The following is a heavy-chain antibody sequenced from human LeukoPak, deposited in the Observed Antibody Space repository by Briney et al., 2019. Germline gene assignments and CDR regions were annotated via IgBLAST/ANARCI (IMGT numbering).Heavy chain of an antibody. V-gene: IGHV3-48*03. D-gene: IGHD5-18*01. Sequence: GGSLRLSCAASGFTFSSYEMNWVRQAPGKGLVGVSYISSSGSTIYYADSVKGRFTISRDNAKNSLYLQMNSLRAEDTAVYYCARDESLRGYSYGMRDYFDYWGQGTLVTVSS. CDR1: GFTFSSYE. CDR2: ISSSGSTI. J-gene: IGHJ4*02. CDR3: ARDESLRGYSYGMRDYFDY.